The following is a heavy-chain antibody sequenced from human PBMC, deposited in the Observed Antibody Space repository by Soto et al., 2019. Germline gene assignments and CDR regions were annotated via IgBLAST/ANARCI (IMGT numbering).Heavy chain of an antibody. V-gene: IGHV4-31*03. D-gene: IGHD3-10*01. J-gene: IGHJ4*02. CDR1: GGSINSGGYC. CDR2: ISYSGDT. CDR3: ARGILWFGVTHLDY. Sequence: QVQLQEPGPGLLKPSQTLSLTCTVSGGSINSGGYCWSWIRQLPGKGLDYIGYISYSGDTYYNPSLRSRTTVSLDTSKNQFSLKLSSVTAADTAVYFCARGILWFGVTHLDYWAPGTLVTVSS.